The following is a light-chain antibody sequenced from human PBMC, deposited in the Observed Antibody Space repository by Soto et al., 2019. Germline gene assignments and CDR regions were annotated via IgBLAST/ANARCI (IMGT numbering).Light chain of an antibody. J-gene: IGLJ2*01. CDR2: DNN. V-gene: IGLV1-51*01. Sequence: QSVLTQPPSVSAAPGQTVTISCSGSSSNIGNNYVSWYQHLPGTAPKLLIYDNNNRPSGIPDRFSGSKSGTSATLGITGLQTGDEADYYCGTWDSSLSAGWGVFGGGTKLTVL. CDR3: GTWDSSLSAGWGV. CDR1: SSNIGNNY.